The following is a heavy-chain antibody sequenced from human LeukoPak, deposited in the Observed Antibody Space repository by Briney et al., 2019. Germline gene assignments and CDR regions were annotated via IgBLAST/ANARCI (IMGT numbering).Heavy chain of an antibody. J-gene: IGHJ4*02. V-gene: IGHV3-74*01. D-gene: IGHD3-22*01. Sequence: GGSLRLSCAASGFTFSSYWMHWVRQAPGKGLVWVSRINSDGSSTSYADSVKGRFTISRDNAKDTLYLQMSSVRVDDTAVYYCARDRGRYYDSRGFYWGYYFDSWGQGILVTVST. CDR3: ARDRGRYYDSRGFYWGYYFDS. CDR1: GFTFSSYW. CDR2: INSDGSST.